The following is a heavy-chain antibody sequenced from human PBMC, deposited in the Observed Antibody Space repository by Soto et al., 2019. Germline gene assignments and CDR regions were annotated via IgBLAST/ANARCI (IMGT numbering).Heavy chain of an antibody. J-gene: IGHJ6*02. CDR3: ARGNWNYYYGFDV. CDR1: EFTFDKYY. V-gene: IGHV3-7*01. CDR2: IKPDGSEQ. Sequence: EVQLVESGGGLVQPGGSLRLSCAASEFTFDKYYMTWVRQAPGKGPEWVANIKPDGSEQYYVDSVKARFTISRDNANNSLYLQMNSLRAEDTAVYFCARGNWNYYYGFDVWGQGTTVTVSS. D-gene: IGHD1-20*01.